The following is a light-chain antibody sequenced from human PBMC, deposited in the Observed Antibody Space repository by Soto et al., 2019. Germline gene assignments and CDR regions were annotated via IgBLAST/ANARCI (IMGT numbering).Light chain of an antibody. J-gene: IGLJ3*02. CDR2: DNG. CDR1: QSNIGNTF. Sequence: QSLLTQPPSVSAAPGQKVTISCSGGQSNIGNTFVSWYQQFPGTAPKLLIYDNGQRPSGIPDRFSGSKSGTSATLDITGLQTGDEAHYYCAAWDTRLNAGVFGGGTKLTVL. V-gene: IGLV1-51*01. CDR3: AAWDTRLNAGV.